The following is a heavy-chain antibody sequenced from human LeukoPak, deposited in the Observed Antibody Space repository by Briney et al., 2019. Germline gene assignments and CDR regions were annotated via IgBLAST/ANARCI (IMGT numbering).Heavy chain of an antibody. J-gene: IGHJ3*02. CDR2: IKQDGSEK. CDR3: ARAGYYDSSGYSDDAFDI. Sequence: GGSLRLSCAASGFTFSSYWMSWVRQAPGKGLEWVANIKQDGSEKYYVDSVKGRFTISRDNAKNSLYLQMNSLRAEDTAVYYCARAGYYDSSGYSDDAFDIWGQGTMVTVSS. CDR1: GFTFSSYW. V-gene: IGHV3-7*01. D-gene: IGHD3-22*01.